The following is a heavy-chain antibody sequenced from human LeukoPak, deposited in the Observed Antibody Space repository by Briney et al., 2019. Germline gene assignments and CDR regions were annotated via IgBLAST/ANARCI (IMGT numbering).Heavy chain of an antibody. CDR1: GYTFTDHS. V-gene: IGHV1-2*02. D-gene: IGHD3-22*01. J-gene: IGHJ1*01. CDR3: SRDSVDSSGQGDLQH. Sequence: ASVTVSCKASGYTFTDHSLYWVRQAPGQGLEWVGWVNTNSGATSYAQRFQGRVTMTRDTSINTAYMELNRLTSEDTAVYYCSRDSVDSSGQGDLQHWGQGTLVNVSS. CDR2: VNTNSGAT.